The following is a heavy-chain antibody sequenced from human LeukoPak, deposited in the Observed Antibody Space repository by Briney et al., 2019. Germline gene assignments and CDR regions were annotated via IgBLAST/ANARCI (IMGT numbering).Heavy chain of an antibody. CDR3: ARGTGTGWRFDF. J-gene: IGHJ4*02. V-gene: IGHV3-21*01. CDR1: GFSFSTYS. D-gene: IGHD3/OR15-3a*01. Sequence: GGSLRLSCAASGFSFSTYSMIWVRQAPGKGLEWVSSISSSSDYIYYADSVKGRFTISRDNAKNSVYLQMNSLRDDDTAVYYCARGTGTGWRFDFWGQGTLVTVSS. CDR2: ISSSSDYI.